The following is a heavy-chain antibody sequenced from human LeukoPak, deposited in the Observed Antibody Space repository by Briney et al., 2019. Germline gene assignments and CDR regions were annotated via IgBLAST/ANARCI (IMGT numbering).Heavy chain of an antibody. J-gene: IGHJ6*02. CDR1: GYSFTSYW. CDR3: ARFDYYGSESYSYYGMDV. V-gene: IGHV5-51*01. CDR2: IYPGDSDT. Sequence: GESLKISCKGSGYSFTSYWIGWVRQMPGKGLEWMGIIYPGDSDTRYSPSFQGQVTISADKSISTAYLQWSSLKASDTAMYYCARFDYYGSESYSYYGMDVWGQGTTVTVSS. D-gene: IGHD3-10*01.